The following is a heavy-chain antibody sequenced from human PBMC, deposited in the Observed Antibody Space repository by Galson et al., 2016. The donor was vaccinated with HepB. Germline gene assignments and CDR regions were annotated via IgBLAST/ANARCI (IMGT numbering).Heavy chain of an antibody. J-gene: IGHJ4*02. CDR3: AAYDTGHFDY. CDR2: IWYDGSNK. V-gene: IGHV3-33*01. CDR1: GFTFRSYG. Sequence: SLRLSCAASGFTFRSYGMHWVRQAPGKGLEWVAVIWYDGSNKYYGDSVKGRFTISRDNSKNTLYLQMNSLGPEDTAVYYFAAYDTGHFDYWGQGTVVTVSS. D-gene: IGHD3-9*01.